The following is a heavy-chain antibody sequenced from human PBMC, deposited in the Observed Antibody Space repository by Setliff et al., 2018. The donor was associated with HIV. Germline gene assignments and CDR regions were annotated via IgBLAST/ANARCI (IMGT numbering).Heavy chain of an antibody. V-gene: IGHV4-61*02. CDR1: GASLNSGSYF. Sequence: SETLSLTCTVPGASLNSGSYFWSWVRQPAGKGLEWIGRIYTSGDTNYNPSLKSRVTISMDTSKKQFSLKLRSVTAADTAVYYCAREAEQDYDVVTETLVEGAYIQFWGQGSLVTVSS. J-gene: IGHJ1*01. CDR3: AREAEQDYDVVTETLVEGAYIQF. D-gene: IGHD3-9*01. CDR2: IYTSGDT.